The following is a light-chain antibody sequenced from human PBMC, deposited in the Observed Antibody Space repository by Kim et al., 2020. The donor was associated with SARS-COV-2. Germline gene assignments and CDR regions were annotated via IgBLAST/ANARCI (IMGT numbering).Light chain of an antibody. V-gene: IGLV2-14*01. Sequence: QSALTQPASVSGSPGQSNTISCTGTSSDVGGYNYVSWYQQHPGKAPKLMIYDVSKRPSGVSNRFSGSKSGNTASLTISGLQAEDEADYYCSSYTSSRVFGGGTQLTVL. CDR1: SSDVGGYNY. CDR2: DVS. CDR3: SSYTSSRV. J-gene: IGLJ3*02.